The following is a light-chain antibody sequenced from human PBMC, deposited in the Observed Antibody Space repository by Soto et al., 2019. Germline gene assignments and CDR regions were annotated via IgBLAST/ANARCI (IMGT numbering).Light chain of an antibody. CDR1: QSVSSN. J-gene: IGKJ1*01. CDR2: GAS. Sequence: VMTQSPATLSVSPGARATLSCRASQSVSSNLAWYQQKPGQAPSLLIYGASSRATGIPDRFTDIGSGTEFTLSISRLEPEDFAVYDCQQYGSSRTFGQGTKVDNK. CDR3: QQYGSSRT. V-gene: IGKV3-20*01.